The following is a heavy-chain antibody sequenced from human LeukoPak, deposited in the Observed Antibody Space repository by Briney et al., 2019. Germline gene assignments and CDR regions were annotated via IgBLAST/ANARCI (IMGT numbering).Heavy chain of an antibody. J-gene: IGHJ5*02. CDR2: INPNSGGT. CDR3: ARVPSRIGWFDP. CDR1: GYTFTGYY. Sequence: ASVKVSCKASGYTFTGYYMHWVRQAPGQGLEWMGWINPNSGGTNYAQKFQGRVTMTRDTSITTTYMEPNRLRSDDTAVYFCARVPSRIGWFDPWGQGTLVTVSS. V-gene: IGHV1-2*02. D-gene: IGHD2-15*01.